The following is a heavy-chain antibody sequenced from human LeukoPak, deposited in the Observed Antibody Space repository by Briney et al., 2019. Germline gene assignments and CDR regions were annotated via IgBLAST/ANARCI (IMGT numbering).Heavy chain of an antibody. J-gene: IGHJ4*02. CDR2: FYYTGST. CDR3: ATQNLYYYDSSGSFDY. CDR1: GGSIGSYY. D-gene: IGHD3-22*01. V-gene: IGHV4-59*01. Sequence: PSETLSLTCTVSGGSIGSYYWSWVRQPPGKGLEWIGYFYYTGSTNYNPSLKSRVTISVDTSKNQFSLKLSSVTAADTAVYYCATQNLYYYDSSGSFDYWGQGTLVTVSS.